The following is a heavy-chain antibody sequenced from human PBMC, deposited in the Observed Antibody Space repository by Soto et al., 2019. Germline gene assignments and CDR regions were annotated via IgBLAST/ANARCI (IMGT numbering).Heavy chain of an antibody. CDR3: ARQFGVVTIFDY. V-gene: IGHV4-59*01. CDR2: IYYSGST. J-gene: IGHJ4*02. Sequence: SETLSLTCTVSGGSISGYDWSWIRQPPGKGLEWIGLIYYSGSTNYNPSLKSRVTISVDTFKKQFSLNLSSVTAADTAVYYCARQFGVVTIFDYWGQGTLVTVS. CDR1: GGSISGYD. D-gene: IGHD3-3*01.